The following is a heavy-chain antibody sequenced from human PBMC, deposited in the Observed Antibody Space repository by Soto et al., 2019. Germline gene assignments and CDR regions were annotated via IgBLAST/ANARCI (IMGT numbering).Heavy chain of an antibody. CDR1: GGSFSGYY. D-gene: IGHD2-2*01. Sequence: SETLSLTCAVYGGSFSGYYWSWIRQPPGKGLEWIGEINHSGSTNYNPSLKSRVTISVDTSKNQFSLKLSSVTAADTAVYYCARGRAYTCSSASCSVPFYILGQGTMVTVS. J-gene: IGHJ3*02. CDR2: INHSGST. V-gene: IGHV4-34*01. CDR3: ARGRAYTCSSASCSVPFYI.